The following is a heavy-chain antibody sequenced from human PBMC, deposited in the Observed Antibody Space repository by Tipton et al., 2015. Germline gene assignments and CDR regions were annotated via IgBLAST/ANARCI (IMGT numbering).Heavy chain of an antibody. V-gene: IGHV4-59*07. Sequence: TLSFTCSVSSDSISKYYWSWIRQPPGKELQWIGYIQYSGGTNYNPSLESRVSMSVETSKTQFSLEMRSVTATDTAVYYCARARGRHGGLFDSWGQGTLVIVSS. CDR3: ARARGRHGGLFDS. J-gene: IGHJ4*02. CDR1: SDSISKYY. CDR2: IQYSGGT. D-gene: IGHD4-23*01.